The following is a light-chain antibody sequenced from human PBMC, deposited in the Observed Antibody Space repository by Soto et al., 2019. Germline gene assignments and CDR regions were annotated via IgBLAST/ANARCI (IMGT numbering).Light chain of an antibody. Sequence: DIQMTQSPSSLSASVGDRVTITCRASQGISSYLAWYQQKPGKAPKLLIYTASTFQSGVPSRFSGSGSGTDFTLTISSLQPEDVATYYCQKYDSAPRTFGQGTKVEIK. CDR2: TAS. CDR1: QGISSY. V-gene: IGKV1-27*01. J-gene: IGKJ1*01. CDR3: QKYDSAPRT.